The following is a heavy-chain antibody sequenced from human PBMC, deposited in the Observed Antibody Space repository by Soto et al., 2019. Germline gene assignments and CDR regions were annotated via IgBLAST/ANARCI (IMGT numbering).Heavy chain of an antibody. CDR2: IRNKAYGGTT. CDR3: TRDGRYSGYPPPAF. V-gene: IGHV3-49*03. D-gene: IGHD5-12*01. Sequence: GSLRLSCTASGLTFADYTLSWFRQAPGKGLEWLGFIRNKAYGGTTEYAASVKGRFTISRDDSKSIAYLLMNSLKTEDTAMYYCTRDGRYSGYPPPAFWGQGTLVTVSS. CDR1: GLTFADYT. J-gene: IGHJ4*02.